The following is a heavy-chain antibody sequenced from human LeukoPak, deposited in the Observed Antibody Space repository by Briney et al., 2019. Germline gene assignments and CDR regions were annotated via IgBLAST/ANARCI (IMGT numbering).Heavy chain of an antibody. CDR1: GGSFSGYY. Sequence: SETLSLTCAVYGGSFSGYYWSWIRQPPGKGLEWIGEINHSGSTNYNPSLKSRVTISVDTSKNQFSLKLSSVTAADTAVYYCARGSPGRSYYNYWGQGTLVTVSS. V-gene: IGHV4-34*01. CDR2: INHSGST. CDR3: ARGSPGRSYYNY. J-gene: IGHJ4*02.